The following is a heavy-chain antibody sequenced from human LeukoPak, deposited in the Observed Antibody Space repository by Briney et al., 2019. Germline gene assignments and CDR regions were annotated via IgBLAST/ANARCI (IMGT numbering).Heavy chain of an antibody. CDR1: GYTLTGYC. CDR2: INTKSGAT. CDR3: ARDLGISGWYAPPLGYFDY. Sequence: ASVTVSCKASGYTLTGYCMHWVRQAPGQGLEWLGWINTKSGATNYAQNFQGRVTITRDTSMSTTYMELKRLRSDDTAVYYCARDLGISGWYAPPLGYFDYWGQGTLLTVSS. V-gene: IGHV1-2*02. D-gene: IGHD6-19*01. J-gene: IGHJ4*02.